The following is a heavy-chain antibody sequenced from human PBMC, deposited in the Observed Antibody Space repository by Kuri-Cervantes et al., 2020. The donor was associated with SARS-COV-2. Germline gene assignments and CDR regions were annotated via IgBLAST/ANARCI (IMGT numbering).Heavy chain of an antibody. D-gene: IGHD2-2*02. J-gene: IGHJ5*02. V-gene: IGHV1-69*05. CDR3: ARSDVVPAAIPCRWFDP. CDR1: GGTFSSYA. Sequence: SVKVSCKASGGTFSSYAISWVRQAPGQGLEWMGGIIPIFGTANYAQKFQGRVTITTDESTSRAYMELSSLRSEDTAVYYCARSDVVPAAIPCRWFDPWGQGTLVTVSS. CDR2: IIPIFGTA.